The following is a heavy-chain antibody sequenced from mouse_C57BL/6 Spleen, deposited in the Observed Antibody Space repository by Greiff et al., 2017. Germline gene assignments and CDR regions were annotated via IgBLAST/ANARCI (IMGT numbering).Heavy chain of an antibody. CDR3: AMGGYGSAWFAD. D-gene: IGHD2-10*02. Sequence: QVQLQQPGAELVKPGASVKVSCTASGYTFTSYWMHWVKQRPGQGLEWIGRIHPSDSDTNYNHKFKGKATLTVAKSSSTTYMQLSSLTSEDSAVYYWAMGGYGSAWFADWGKGTLVTVSA. J-gene: IGHJ3*01. CDR1: GYTFTSYW. CDR2: IHPSDSDT. V-gene: IGHV1-74*01.